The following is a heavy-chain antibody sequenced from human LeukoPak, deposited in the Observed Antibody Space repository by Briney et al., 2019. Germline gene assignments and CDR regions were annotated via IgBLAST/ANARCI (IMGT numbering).Heavy chain of an antibody. V-gene: IGHV3-23*01. Sequence: GGPLRLSYAASGFTFSNYAMTWVRQAPGKGLEWVSAISGSGGSTYYADSVKGRFTISRDNSKNTLYLQMNSLRAEDTAIYYCAEEGENYAFDIWGQGTMVTVSS. CDR3: AEEGENYAFDI. D-gene: IGHD2-21*01. CDR2: ISGSGGST. CDR1: GFTFSNYA. J-gene: IGHJ3*02.